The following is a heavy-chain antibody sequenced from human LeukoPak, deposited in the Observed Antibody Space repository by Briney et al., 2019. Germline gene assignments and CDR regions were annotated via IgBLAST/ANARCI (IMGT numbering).Heavy chain of an antibody. J-gene: IGHJ4*02. V-gene: IGHV3-74*01. D-gene: IGHD2-15*01. CDR1: GFTFSRYW. CDR2: ISSDASIT. CDR3: ATSARIYIGSSLDY. Sequence: GSLRLSCAASGFTFSRYWMHWVRQVPGKGLVWVSRISSDASITSYANPVKGRFTISRDNAKNTLYLQMNSLRAEDTALYYCATSARIYIGSSLDYWGQGTLVTVSS.